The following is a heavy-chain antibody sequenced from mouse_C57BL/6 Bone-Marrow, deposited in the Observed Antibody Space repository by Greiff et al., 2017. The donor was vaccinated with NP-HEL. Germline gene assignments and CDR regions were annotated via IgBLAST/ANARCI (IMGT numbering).Heavy chain of an antibody. V-gene: IGHV1-50*01. CDR3: ANDYDYAMDY. CDR2: IDPSDIYT. Sequence: VQLQQPGAELVKPGASVKLSCKASGYTFTSYWMQWVKQRPGQGLEWIGEIDPSDIYTNYNQKFKGKATLTVDTSSSTAYMQLSSLTSEDSAVYYCANDYDYAMDYWGQGTSVTVSS. J-gene: IGHJ4*01. CDR1: GYTFTSYW. D-gene: IGHD2-4*01.